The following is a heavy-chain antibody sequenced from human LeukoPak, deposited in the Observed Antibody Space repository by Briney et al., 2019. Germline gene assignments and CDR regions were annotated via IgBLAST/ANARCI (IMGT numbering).Heavy chain of an antibody. CDR1: GYTFTGYY. CDR2: INPNSGGT. CDR3: ARPIGEYRSSTSCPRDFDY. D-gene: IGHD2-2*01. Sequence: GASVKVSCKASGYTFTGYYMHWVRQAPGQGLEWMGWINPNSGGTNYAQKFQGRVTMTRDTSISTAYMELSRLRSDDTAVYYCARPIGEYRSSTSCPRDFDYWGQGTLVTVSS. V-gene: IGHV1-2*02. J-gene: IGHJ4*02.